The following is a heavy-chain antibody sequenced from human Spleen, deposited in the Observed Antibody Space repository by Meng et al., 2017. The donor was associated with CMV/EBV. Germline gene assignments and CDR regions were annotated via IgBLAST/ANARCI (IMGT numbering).Heavy chain of an antibody. Sequence: SVKVSCKAFGVTLNNYIISWVRQAPGQGLQWVGRIIPRLGVAVNAQTFQGRITITADKSTNTAYMELSSLTSEDTATYYCATNSGYDYYFHYWGQGTLVTVSS. CDR1: GVTLNNYI. CDR2: IIPRLGVA. D-gene: IGHD5-12*01. V-gene: IGHV1-69*02. CDR3: ATNSGYDYYFHY. J-gene: IGHJ4*02.